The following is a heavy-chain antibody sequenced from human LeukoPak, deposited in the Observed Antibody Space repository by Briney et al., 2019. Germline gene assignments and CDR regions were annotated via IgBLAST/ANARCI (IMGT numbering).Heavy chain of an antibody. D-gene: IGHD1-14*01. CDR1: GFTFSNYA. J-gene: IGHJ4*02. CDR3: AKATGYLL. Sequence: PGGSLRLSCAVSGFTFSNYAMSWVRQAPGKGLEWVSAISGGGDNTFYTDSVKGRFTISSDNSKNTLYVQMNSLRAEDTAIYYCAKATGYLLWGQGTLVTVSS. CDR2: ISGGGDNT. V-gene: IGHV3-23*01.